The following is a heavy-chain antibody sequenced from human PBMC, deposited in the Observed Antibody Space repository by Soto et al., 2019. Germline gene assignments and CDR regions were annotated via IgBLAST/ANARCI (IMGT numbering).Heavy chain of an antibody. V-gene: IGHV4-30-4*01. CDR1: GGSISSGDYY. D-gene: IGHD6-13*01. CDR2: IYYSGST. J-gene: IGHJ4*02. Sequence: PSETHSLTCTVSGGSISSGDYYWSWIRQPPGKGLEWIGYIYYSGSTYYNPSLKSRVTISVDTSKNQFSLKLSSVTAADTAVYYCARSGIAAAEGWDFDYWGQGTLVTVSS. CDR3: ARSGIAAAEGWDFDY.